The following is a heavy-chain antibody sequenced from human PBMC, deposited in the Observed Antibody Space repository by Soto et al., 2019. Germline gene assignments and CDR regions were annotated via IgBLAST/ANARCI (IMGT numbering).Heavy chain of an antibody. J-gene: IGHJ6*02. CDR1: GFTFSSYA. CDR3: AQALRLGELSSPGGMDV. V-gene: IGHV3-23*01. CDR2: ISGSGGST. Sequence: LRLSCAASGFTFSSYAMSWVRQAPGKGLEWVSAISGSGGSTYYADSVKGRFTITRDNSKNTLYLQMNSLRAEATAVYYCAQALRLGELSSPGGMDVWGQGTTVTVSS. D-gene: IGHD3-16*02.